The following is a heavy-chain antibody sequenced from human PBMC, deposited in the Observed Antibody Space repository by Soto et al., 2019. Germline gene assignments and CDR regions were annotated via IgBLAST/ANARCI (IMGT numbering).Heavy chain of an antibody. CDR1: GFTFSSYW. V-gene: IGHV3-74*01. Sequence: GSLRLSCAASGFTFSSYWMHWVRQAPGEGLVWVSRINSDGSSTSYADSVKGRFTISRDNAKNTLYLQMNSLRAEDTAVYYCARMVRGYYHYYYGMDVWGQGTTVTVSS. CDR2: INSDGSST. CDR3: ARMVRGYYHYYYGMDV. J-gene: IGHJ6*02. D-gene: IGHD3-10*01.